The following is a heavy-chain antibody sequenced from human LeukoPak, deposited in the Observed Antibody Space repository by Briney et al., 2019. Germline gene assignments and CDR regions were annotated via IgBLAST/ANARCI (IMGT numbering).Heavy chain of an antibody. J-gene: IGHJ4*02. CDR2: ISGSGGTT. CDR1: GVTFSSYA. Sequence: GGSLRLSCAASGVTFSSYAMTWVRQARGTGLEWVSGISGSGGTTYYADSVKGRFTISRDNSKNTLYLQMNSLRAEDTAVYYCAKNYGDSYFDYWGQGTLVTVSS. D-gene: IGHD4-17*01. CDR3: AKNYGDSYFDY. V-gene: IGHV3-23*01.